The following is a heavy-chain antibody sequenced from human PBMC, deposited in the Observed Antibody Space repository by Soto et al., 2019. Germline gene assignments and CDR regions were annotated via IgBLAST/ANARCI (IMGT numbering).Heavy chain of an antibody. CDR1: GFTFSSYA. CDR2: ISGSGSNT. D-gene: IGHD3-22*01. V-gene: IGHV3-23*01. Sequence: GGSLRLSCAASGFTFSSYAMSWVRQAPGKGLEWVSAISGSGSNTYYADSVKGRFTISRDNSKNTLYLQMNSLRAEDTAVYYWAKEDISGYYPLFDYWGQGTLVTVSS. CDR3: AKEDISGYYPLFDY. J-gene: IGHJ4*02.